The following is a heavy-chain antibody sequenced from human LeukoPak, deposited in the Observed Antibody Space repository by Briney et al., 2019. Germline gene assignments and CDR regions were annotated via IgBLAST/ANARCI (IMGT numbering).Heavy chain of an antibody. J-gene: IGHJ4*02. Sequence: ASVTVSCKASGYTLTSYYIHGVRQAPGQGLEWMGWINPKSGGTNYAQKFQGRVTMTRDTSISTAYMELSRLRSDDTAVYYCARGRDSNDLFDYWGQGTLVSVSS. CDR3: ARGRDSNDLFDY. CDR2: INPKSGGT. D-gene: IGHD4-11*01. CDR1: GYTLTSYY. V-gene: IGHV1-2*02.